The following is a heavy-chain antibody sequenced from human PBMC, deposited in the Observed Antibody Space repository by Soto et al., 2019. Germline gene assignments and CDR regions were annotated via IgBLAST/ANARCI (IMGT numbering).Heavy chain of an antibody. V-gene: IGHV3-21*01. Sequence: GGSLRLSCEGSGFTFSTYWMSWVRQAPGKGLEWVASISSGSSDTWYADSVKGRFIISRDNAQNSLFLQMNTLRPEDTAMYYCARVACWGPGTQVTVSS. J-gene: IGHJ4*02. CDR3: ARVAC. CDR2: ISSGSSDT. CDR1: GFTFSTYW.